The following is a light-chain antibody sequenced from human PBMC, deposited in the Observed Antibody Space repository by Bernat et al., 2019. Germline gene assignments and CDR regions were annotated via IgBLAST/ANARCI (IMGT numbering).Light chain of an antibody. CDR2: DAS. Sequence: EIVLTQSPATLSLSLGQRATLSCRASQSVNSYLAWFQQRPGQAPRRPIYDASNRATGIPARFSGSVSVTDFTLTISSLVPEDFAVYYCQQRSTWAQYTFGQGTKLGI. V-gene: IGKV3-11*01. CDR3: QQRSTWAQYT. J-gene: IGKJ2*01. CDR1: QSVNSY.